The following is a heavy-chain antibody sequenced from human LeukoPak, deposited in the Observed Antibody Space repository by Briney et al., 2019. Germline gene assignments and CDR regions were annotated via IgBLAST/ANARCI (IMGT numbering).Heavy chain of an antibody. CDR3: ARRDSSGKFYFDY. J-gene: IGHJ4*02. Sequence: GESLRISCKGSGYSFTVYWIGWVRQMPGKGLEWMGIIYPGDSDTRYSSSFQGQVTISVDKSISTAYLQWSSLKASDTAMYYCARRDSSGKFYFDYWGQGTLVTVSS. CDR2: IYPGDSDT. V-gene: IGHV5-51*01. D-gene: IGHD3-22*01. CDR1: GYSFTVYW.